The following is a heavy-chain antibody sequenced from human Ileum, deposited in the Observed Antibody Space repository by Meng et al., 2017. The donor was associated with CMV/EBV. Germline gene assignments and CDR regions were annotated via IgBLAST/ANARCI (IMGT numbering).Heavy chain of an antibody. CDR3: ARAPGYCSSTSCYTPYYYYGMDV. CDR2: IYYSGST. V-gene: IGHV4-39*01. J-gene: IGHJ6*02. D-gene: IGHD2-2*02. CDR1: GGSISSSSYY. Sequence: SETLSLTCTVSGGSISSSSYYWGWIRQPPGKGLEWIGSIYYSGSTYYNLSLKSRVTTPVDTSKNQFSLKLSSVTAAGTAVYYCARAPGYCSSTSCYTPYYYYGMDVWGQGTTVTVSS.